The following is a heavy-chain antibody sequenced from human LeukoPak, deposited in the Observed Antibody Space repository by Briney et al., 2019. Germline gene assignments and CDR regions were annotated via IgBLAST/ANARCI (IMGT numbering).Heavy chain of an antibody. Sequence: ASVKVSCKASGYTFTSNYIHWVRQAPGQGLEWMGMIYPRDGSTSYAQKFQGRVTVTRDTSTSTVHMELSGLRSEDTAVYYCARIYCGGDCYSEDQDYWGQGTLVTVSS. D-gene: IGHD2-21*02. CDR3: ARIYCGGDCYSEDQDY. CDR1: GYTFTSNY. CDR2: IYPRDGST. V-gene: IGHV1-46*01. J-gene: IGHJ4*02.